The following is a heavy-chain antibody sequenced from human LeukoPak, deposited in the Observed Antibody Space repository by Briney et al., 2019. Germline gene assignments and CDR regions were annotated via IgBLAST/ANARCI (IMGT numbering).Heavy chain of an antibody. CDR3: ARALAAAGTEAFDI. Sequence: SETLSLTCTVSGGSISSGDYYWSWIRQPPGKGLEWIGYIYYSGSTYYNPSLKSRVTISVDTSKNQFSLKLSSVTAADTAVYYCARALAAAGTEAFDIWGQGTMVTVSS. D-gene: IGHD6-13*01. CDR1: GGSISSGDYY. CDR2: IYYSGST. J-gene: IGHJ3*02. V-gene: IGHV4-30-4*08.